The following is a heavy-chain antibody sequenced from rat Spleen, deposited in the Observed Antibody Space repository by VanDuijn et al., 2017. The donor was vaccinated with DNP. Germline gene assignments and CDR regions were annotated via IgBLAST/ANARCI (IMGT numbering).Heavy chain of an antibody. V-gene: IGHV5S13*01. CDR1: GFTFSNHG. D-gene: IGHD1-2*01. Sequence: EVQLVESGGGLIQPGRSLKLSCAASGFTFSNHGMAWVRQAPTKGLEWVASISSGGDITDYRDSVKGRFTISRDDAKNTQYLQMDSLRSEDTATYYCARHEEYSSYVYGFAYWGRGTLVTVSS. CDR2: ISSGGDIT. CDR3: ARHEEYSSYVYGFAY. J-gene: IGHJ3*01.